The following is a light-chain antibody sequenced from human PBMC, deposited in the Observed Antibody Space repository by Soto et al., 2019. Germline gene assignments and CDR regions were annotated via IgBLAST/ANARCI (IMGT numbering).Light chain of an antibody. J-gene: IGLJ2*01. Sequence: QSVLTQPPSASGTPGQRVTISCSGGSSNIGRNYVFWYQQLPRTAPKLLIYSTYQRPSGVPDRFSGSKSGTSASLAISGLRFEDEADYYCAAWDDSLSGVVFGGGTKLTVL. CDR3: AAWDDSLSGVV. V-gene: IGLV1-47*02. CDR2: STY. CDR1: SSNIGRNY.